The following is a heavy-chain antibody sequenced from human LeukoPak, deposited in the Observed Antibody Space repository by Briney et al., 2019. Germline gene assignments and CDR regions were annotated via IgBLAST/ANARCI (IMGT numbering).Heavy chain of an antibody. V-gene: IGHV4-31*03. CDR3: ASASYDTSLQH. Sequence: SETLSLTCTVSGGSISSGGYFWSWIRQHPGKGLEWIGYIYYSGSTYYNPSLKGRVTISVDTSKNQFSLRLSSVTAADTAIYYYASASYDTSLQHWGQGTLVTVSS. D-gene: IGHD3-22*01. CDR1: GGSISSGGYF. J-gene: IGHJ1*01. CDR2: IYYSGST.